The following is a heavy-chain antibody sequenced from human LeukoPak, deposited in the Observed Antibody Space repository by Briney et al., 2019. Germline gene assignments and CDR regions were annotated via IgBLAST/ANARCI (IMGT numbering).Heavy chain of an antibody. Sequence: PGGSLRLSCAASGFTFSSYWMSWVRQAPGKGLEWVANIKQDGSEKYYVDSVKGRFTISRDNAKNSLYLQMNSLRAEDTAVYYCARIYGSGSYYSDYWGQGTLVTVSS. CDR1: GFTFSSYW. CDR3: ARIYGSGSYYSDY. V-gene: IGHV3-7*01. D-gene: IGHD3-10*01. CDR2: IKQDGSEK. J-gene: IGHJ4*02.